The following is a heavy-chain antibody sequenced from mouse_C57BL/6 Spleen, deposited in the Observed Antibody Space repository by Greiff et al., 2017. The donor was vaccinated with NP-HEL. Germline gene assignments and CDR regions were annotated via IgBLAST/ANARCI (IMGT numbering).Heavy chain of an antibody. J-gene: IGHJ4*01. CDR2: IYPGSGST. CDR3: AIYYYGSSLYAMDY. CDR1: GYTFTSYW. V-gene: IGHV1-55*01. D-gene: IGHD1-1*01. Sequence: VQLQQPGAELVKPGASVKMSCKASGYTFTSYWITWVKQRPGQGLEWIGDIYPGSGSTNYNEKFKSKATLTVDTSSSTAYMQLSSLTSEDSAVYYCAIYYYGSSLYAMDYWGQGTSVTVSS.